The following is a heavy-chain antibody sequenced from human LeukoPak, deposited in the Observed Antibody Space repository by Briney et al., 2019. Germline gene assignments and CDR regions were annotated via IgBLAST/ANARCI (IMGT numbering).Heavy chain of an antibody. Sequence: GGSLRLSCAAAEFTFSRFAMMWVRQAPGKGLEFVSDITDYGHYTYYAASVRGRFTIFRDNSKNTLYLQMNSLRVEDTAVYYCAPRCCGVDVWGQGTAVTVSS. D-gene: IGHD2-21*01. CDR1: EFTFSRFA. V-gene: IGHV3-23*01. CDR3: APRCCGVDV. CDR2: ITDYGHYT. J-gene: IGHJ6*02.